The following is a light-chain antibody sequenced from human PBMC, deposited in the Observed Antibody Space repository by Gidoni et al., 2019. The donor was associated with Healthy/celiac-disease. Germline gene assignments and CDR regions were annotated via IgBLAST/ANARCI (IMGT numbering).Light chain of an antibody. CDR3: QQYGSSPGYT. Sequence: EIVLTQSPGTLSMSPGERATLSCSASQSVSSSYLAWYQQKPGQAPRLLIYGASSRATGIPDRFSGSGSGTDFTLTISRLEPEDFAVYYCQQYGSSPGYTFGQXTKLEIK. J-gene: IGKJ2*01. V-gene: IGKV3-20*01. CDR1: QSVSSSY. CDR2: GAS.